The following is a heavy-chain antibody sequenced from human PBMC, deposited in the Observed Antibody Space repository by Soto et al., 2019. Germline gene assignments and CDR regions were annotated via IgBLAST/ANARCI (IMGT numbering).Heavy chain of an antibody. Sequence: PGGSLRLSCAASGFIFTDYAMTWVRQAPGKGLEWVSGLSGSGGDTYYADSVKGRFTVSRDNSKNTLYLQMNSLRAEDTAVYYCAHFDWFIDYWGQGTLVTVSS. D-gene: IGHD3-9*01. CDR1: GFIFTDYA. J-gene: IGHJ4*02. CDR2: LSGSGGDT. CDR3: AHFDWFIDY. V-gene: IGHV3-23*01.